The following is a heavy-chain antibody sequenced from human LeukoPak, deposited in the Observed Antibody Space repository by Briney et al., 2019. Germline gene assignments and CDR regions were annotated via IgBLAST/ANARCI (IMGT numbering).Heavy chain of an antibody. V-gene: IGHV4-4*07. Sequence: SETLSLTCTVSGGSISSYYWSWIRQPAGKGLEWIGRIYTSGSTNYNPSLKSRVTMSVDTSKNQFSLKLSSVTAADTAVYYCARDRGGRRWLQLSAYPSGSWFDPWGQGTLVTISS. CDR3: ARDRGGRRWLQLSAYPSGSWFDP. J-gene: IGHJ5*02. CDR1: GGSISSYY. D-gene: IGHD5-24*01. CDR2: IYTSGST.